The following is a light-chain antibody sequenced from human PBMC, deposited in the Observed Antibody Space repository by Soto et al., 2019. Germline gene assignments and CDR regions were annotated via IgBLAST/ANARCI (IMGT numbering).Light chain of an antibody. CDR1: QSISIY. CDR2: EAS. CDR3: QQYNSYPWT. Sequence: DIQMTQSPSTLSASVGDRVTITCRASQSISIYLAWYQQKPGKAPKLLIYEASSLESGVPSRFSGSGSGTDFTRTIIRLQPDDFATYYCQQYNSYPWTFGQGTKVEIK. V-gene: IGKV1-5*03. J-gene: IGKJ1*01.